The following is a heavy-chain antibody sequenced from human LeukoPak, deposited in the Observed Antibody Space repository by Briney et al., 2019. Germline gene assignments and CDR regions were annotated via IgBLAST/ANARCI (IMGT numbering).Heavy chain of an antibody. J-gene: IGHJ5*02. Sequence: GGSLRLSCVASGFSFSDYAMSWVRQAPGKGLEWVSSVSASGANTYYADSVKGRFTISRDNSRNTLSLQINTLSAEDTAVYHCAKTISPGVVVRGFDPWGQGTLVTVSS. CDR3: AKTISPGVVVRGFDP. V-gene: IGHV3-23*01. D-gene: IGHD2-15*01. CDR1: GFSFSDYA. CDR2: VSASGANT.